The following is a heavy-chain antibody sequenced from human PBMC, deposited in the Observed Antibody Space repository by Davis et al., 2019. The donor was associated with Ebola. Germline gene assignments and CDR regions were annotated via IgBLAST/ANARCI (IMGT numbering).Heavy chain of an antibody. V-gene: IGHV3-30*18. D-gene: IGHD3-22*01. CDR3: AKDRSNYYADYYYGMDV. CDR1: GFTFSSYG. Sequence: GGSLRLSCAASGFTFSSYGMHWVRQAPGKGLEWVAVISYDGSNKYYADSVKGRFTISRDNSKNTLYLQMNSLRAEDTAVYYCAKDRSNYYADYYYGMDVWGKGTTVTVSS. J-gene: IGHJ6*04. CDR2: ISYDGSNK.